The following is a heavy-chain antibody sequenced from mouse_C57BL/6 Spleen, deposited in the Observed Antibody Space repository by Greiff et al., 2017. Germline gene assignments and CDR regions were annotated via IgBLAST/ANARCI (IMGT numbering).Heavy chain of an antibody. V-gene: IGHV1-4*01. CDR3: ARNAYDSPFDY. J-gene: IGHJ2*01. CDR2: LTPSSGYS. Sequence: QVQLQQSGAELARPGASVKMSCKASGYTFPSYTMHWVKQRPGQGLEWIGYLTPSSGYSKSKQKFKDKATLTADKSSCTAYMQLSSLTSEDSAVYYCARNAYDSPFDYWGQGTTLTVSS. CDR1: GYTFPSYT. D-gene: IGHD2-4*01.